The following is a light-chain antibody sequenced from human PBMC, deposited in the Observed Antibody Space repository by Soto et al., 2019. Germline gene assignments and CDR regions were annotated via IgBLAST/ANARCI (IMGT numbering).Light chain of an antibody. Sequence: EIVLTQSPATLSLSPGERATLSCRASQSVSSYLACYQQKPGQAPRLLIYDASNRATGIPARFSGSGSGTDFTLNISSLEPENFAVYYCQQRSDWHPAFPLGPGTKVDS. CDR1: QSVSSY. CDR2: DAS. V-gene: IGKV3-11*01. J-gene: IGKJ3*01. CDR3: QQRSDWHPAFP.